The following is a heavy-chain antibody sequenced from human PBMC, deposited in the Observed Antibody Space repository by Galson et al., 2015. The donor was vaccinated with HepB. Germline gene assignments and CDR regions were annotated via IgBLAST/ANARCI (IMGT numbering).Heavy chain of an antibody. J-gene: IGHJ4*02. CDR1: GLTFSNYA. V-gene: IGHV3-23*01. CDR2: ITGSGGST. CDR3: AKDQDGDRLWNFDY. D-gene: IGHD4-17*01. Sequence: SLRLSCAASGLTFSNYAMSWVRQAPGRGLEWVSSITGSGGSTHYADSVKGRFTISRDNSENTLYLQVNSLRAEDTAVYYCAKDQDGDRLWNFDYWGQGTLVTVSS.